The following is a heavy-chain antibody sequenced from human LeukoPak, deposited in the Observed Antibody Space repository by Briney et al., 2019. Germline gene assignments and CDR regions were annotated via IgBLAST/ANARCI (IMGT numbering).Heavy chain of an antibody. Sequence: SGPTLVNPTQTLTLTCTFSGFSVSTSGVGVGWIRQPPGKALEWLALIYWDDDKRYSPSLKSRLTITKDTSKNQVVLTMTNMDPVDTATYYCAHRSLAGRSIILFDYWGQGTLVTVSS. J-gene: IGHJ4*02. V-gene: IGHV2-5*02. CDR2: IYWDDDK. D-gene: IGHD6-19*01. CDR3: AHRSLAGRSIILFDY. CDR1: GFSVSTSGVG.